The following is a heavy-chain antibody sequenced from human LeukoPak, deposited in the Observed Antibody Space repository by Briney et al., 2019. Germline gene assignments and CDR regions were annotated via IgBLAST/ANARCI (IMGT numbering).Heavy chain of an antibody. CDR3: AREWWELESYDY. D-gene: IGHD1-26*01. Sequence: GSLRLSCAASGFTFSRYSMNWVRQAPGKGLEWVSSISISSNYIYYPDSLKGRFTISRDNAKNSLYLQMNSLRAEDTAVYYCAREWWELESYDYWGQGTLVTVSS. J-gene: IGHJ4*02. V-gene: IGHV3-21*01. CDR1: GFTFSRYS. CDR2: ISISSNYI.